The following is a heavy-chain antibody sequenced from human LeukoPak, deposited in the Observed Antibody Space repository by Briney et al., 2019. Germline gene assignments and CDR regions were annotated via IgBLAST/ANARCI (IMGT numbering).Heavy chain of an antibody. Sequence: MPSETLSLTCTVSGGSISSYYWSWIRQPPGKGLEWIGYIYYSGSTYYNPSLKSRVTISVDTSKNQFSLKLSSVTAADTAVYYCARGRSDGQDYWGQGTLVTVSS. D-gene: IGHD4-17*01. CDR1: GGSISSYY. CDR3: ARGRSDGQDY. J-gene: IGHJ4*02. V-gene: IGHV4-59*12. CDR2: IYYSGST.